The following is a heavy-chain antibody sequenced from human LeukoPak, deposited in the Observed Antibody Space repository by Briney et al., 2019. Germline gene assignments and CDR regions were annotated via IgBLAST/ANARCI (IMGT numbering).Heavy chain of an antibody. CDR3: ARLRRTSDSSGYYYYYDY. Sequence: GGFLRLSCAASGLCFSSFSFNWIRQAPGKGLEWVSSITPTTSYIYYADSVRGRFTISRENAKNSLYLQMNSLRAEDTAVYYCARLRRTSDSSGYYYYYDYWGQGTLVTVSS. V-gene: IGHV3-21*01. CDR2: ITPTTSYI. CDR1: GLCFSSFS. D-gene: IGHD3-22*01. J-gene: IGHJ4*02.